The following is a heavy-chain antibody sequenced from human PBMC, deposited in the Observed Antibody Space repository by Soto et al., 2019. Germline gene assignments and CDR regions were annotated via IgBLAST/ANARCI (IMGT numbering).Heavy chain of an antibody. J-gene: IGHJ4*02. CDR1: GFTFSSYD. CDR3: AKDRYSGTYPTDFDY. CDR2: ISYDGGNE. Sequence: SLRLSCAWSGFTFSSYDIHWVRQAPGKGLEWVALISYDGGNEKYTESVKDRFTISRDDSHNVAYLQMSSLRTEDTAMYYCAKDRYSGTYPTDFDYWGQGSLVTVSS. V-gene: IGHV3-30*18. D-gene: IGHD1-26*01.